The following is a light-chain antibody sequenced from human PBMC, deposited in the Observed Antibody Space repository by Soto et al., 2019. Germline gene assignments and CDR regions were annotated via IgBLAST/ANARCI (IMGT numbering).Light chain of an antibody. CDR1: QSVSGSS. J-gene: IGKJ1*01. CDR3: QQHGSGPWT. CDR2: DAS. V-gene: IGKV3-20*01. Sequence: EIVLTQSPGTLSLSPGERATLSCRASQSVSGSSLAWYQQRLGQAPRLLIYDASSRATGIPDRFSGSGSGTDFTLTISRLEPEDFAVDYCQQHGSGPWTFGQGTKVEVK.